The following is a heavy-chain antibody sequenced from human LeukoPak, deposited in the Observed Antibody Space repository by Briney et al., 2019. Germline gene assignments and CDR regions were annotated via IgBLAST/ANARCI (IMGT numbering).Heavy chain of an antibody. Sequence: GGSLRLSCAASGFTFSSYAMHWVRQAPGKGLEWVAVISYDGSNKYYADSVKGRFTISRDNSKSTLYLQMNSLRAEDTAVYYCARSTMEYYFDYWGQGTLVTVSS. CDR3: ARSTMEYYFDY. D-gene: IGHD3-10*01. J-gene: IGHJ4*02. CDR1: GFTFSSYA. V-gene: IGHV3-30*04. CDR2: ISYDGSNK.